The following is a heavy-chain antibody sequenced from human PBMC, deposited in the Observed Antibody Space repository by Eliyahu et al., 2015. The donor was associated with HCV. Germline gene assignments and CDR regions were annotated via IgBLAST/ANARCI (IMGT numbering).Heavy chain of an antibody. Sequence: QVQLVESGGGVVQPGRSLRLSCAAXGFTFSSYGMHWVRQAPGKGLEWVAVISYDGSNKYYADSVKGRFTISRDNSKNTLYLQMNSLRAEDTAVYYCTGGYYYYGMDVWGQGTTVTVSS. CDR1: GFTFSSYG. J-gene: IGHJ6*02. CDR2: ISYDGSNK. V-gene: IGHV3-30*03. CDR3: TGGYYYYGMDV.